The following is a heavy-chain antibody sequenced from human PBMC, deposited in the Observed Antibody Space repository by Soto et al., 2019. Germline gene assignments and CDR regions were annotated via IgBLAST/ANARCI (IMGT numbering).Heavy chain of an antibody. V-gene: IGHV3-74*01. CDR3: AEGGSYSPFDY. CDR2: INSDGSST. J-gene: IGHJ4*02. Sequence: GGSLRLSCAASGFTFSSYWMHWVRQAPGKGLVWVSRINSDGSSTSYADSVKGRFTISRDNAKNTLYLQMNSLRAEDTAVYYCAEGGSYSPFDYWGQGTLVTVSS. CDR1: GFTFSSYW. D-gene: IGHD1-26*01.